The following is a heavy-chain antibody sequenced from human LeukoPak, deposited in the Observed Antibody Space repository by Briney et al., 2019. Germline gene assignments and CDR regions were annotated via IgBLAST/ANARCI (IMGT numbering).Heavy chain of an antibody. D-gene: IGHD6-19*01. CDR1: GYTFTSYG. J-gene: IGHJ4*02. V-gene: IGHV1-18*01. CDR3: AIPNGGDYSSGWYSDAFDI. CDR2: ISAYNGDT. Sequence: ASVKVSCKASGYTFTSYGISWVRQAPGQGLEWMGWISAYNGDTNYAQKLQGRVTMTTDTSTSTAYMELRSLRSDDTAVYYCAIPNGGDYSSGWYSDAFDIWGQGTLVTVSS.